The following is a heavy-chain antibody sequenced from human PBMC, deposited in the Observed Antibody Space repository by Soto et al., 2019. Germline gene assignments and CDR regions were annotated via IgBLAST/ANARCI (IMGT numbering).Heavy chain of an antibody. J-gene: IGHJ6*02. CDR1: GGTFSSYA. Sequence: QVQLVQSGAEVKKPGSSVKVSCKASGGTFSSYAISWVRQAPGQGLEWMGGIIPILGTATYAQKFQGRVTITADKSTSTAYMELSSLRSEDTAVYYCARGAIYGVWSGYYTSYYYYGMDVWGQGTTVTVSS. D-gene: IGHD3-3*01. CDR3: ARGAIYGVWSGYYTSYYYYGMDV. CDR2: IIPILGTA. V-gene: IGHV1-69*06.